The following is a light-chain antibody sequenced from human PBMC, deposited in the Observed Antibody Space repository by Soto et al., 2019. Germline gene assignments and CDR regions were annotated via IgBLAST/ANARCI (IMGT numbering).Light chain of an antibody. V-gene: IGKV4-1*01. Sequence: DIVMTQSPDSLAVSLGERATINCKSSQSVLNSCNNRNCLAWYQQKPGQPPKLLIYWESTRESGVPDRFSGSASGADFTLPISSLQPEDVAVYYCQQYYGTPQGFTFGPGTRVDIK. CDR3: QQYYGTPQGFT. CDR2: WES. J-gene: IGKJ3*01. CDR1: QSVLNSCNNRNC.